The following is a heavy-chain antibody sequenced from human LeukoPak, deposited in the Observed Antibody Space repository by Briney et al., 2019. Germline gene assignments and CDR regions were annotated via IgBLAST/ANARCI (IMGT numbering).Heavy chain of an antibody. J-gene: IGHJ3*02. V-gene: IGHV1-2*02. CDR2: INPNSGGT. CDR3: ARDTYYYDSSGYPDAFDI. Sequence: ASVKVSCKASGYTFTGYYMHWVRQAPGQGLEWMGWINPNSGGTNYAQKFQGRVTMTRDMSTSTVYMELSSLRSEDTAVYYCARDTYYYDSSGYPDAFDIWGQGTMVTVSS. CDR1: GYTFTGYY. D-gene: IGHD3-22*01.